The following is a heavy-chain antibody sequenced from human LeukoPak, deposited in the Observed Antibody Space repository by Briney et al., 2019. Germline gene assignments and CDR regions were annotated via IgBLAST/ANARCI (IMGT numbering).Heavy chain of an antibody. J-gene: IGHJ6*03. CDR2: ISWNSGSI. Sequence: GRSLRLSCAASGFTFDDYAMHWVRQAPGKGLEWVSGISWNSGSIGYADSVKGRFTISRDNAKNSLYLQMNSLRAEDTALYYCAKDIASSSWHYMDVWGKGTTVTVSS. CDR1: GFTFDDYA. CDR3: AKDIASSSWHYMDV. V-gene: IGHV3-9*01. D-gene: IGHD6-13*01.